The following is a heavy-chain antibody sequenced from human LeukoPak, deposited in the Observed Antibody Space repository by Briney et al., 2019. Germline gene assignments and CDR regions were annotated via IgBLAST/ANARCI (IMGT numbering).Heavy chain of an antibody. V-gene: IGHV4-59*08. Sequence: NTSETLSLTRSVSGLSLRGYYWSWLRQPPGKGLEWIGYIYYSGSTNYNPSLESRVTISVDTSKNQFSLKLSAVTAADTAVYYCARHEFDGGSLPYFDYWGQGILVTVSS. CDR1: GLSLRGYY. CDR3: ARHEFDGGSLPYFDY. CDR2: IYYSGST. J-gene: IGHJ4*02. D-gene: IGHD5-24*01.